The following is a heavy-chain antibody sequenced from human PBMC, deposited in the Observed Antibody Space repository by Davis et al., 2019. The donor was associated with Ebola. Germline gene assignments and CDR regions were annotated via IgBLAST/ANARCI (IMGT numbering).Heavy chain of an antibody. D-gene: IGHD6-19*01. Sequence: ASVKVSCKASGYTFTGYYMHWVRQAPGQGLEWMGWINPNSGGTNYAQKFQGWVTMTRDTSISTAYMELSRLRSDDTAVYYCAIGGAVAGTWSHYYYYGMDVWGQGTTVTVSS. CDR1: GYTFTGYY. V-gene: IGHV1-2*04. J-gene: IGHJ6*02. CDR2: INPNSGGT. CDR3: AIGGAVAGTWSHYYYYGMDV.